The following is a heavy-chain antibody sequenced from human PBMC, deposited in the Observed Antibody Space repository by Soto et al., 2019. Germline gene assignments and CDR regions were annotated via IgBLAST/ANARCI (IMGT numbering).Heavy chain of an antibody. V-gene: IGHV4-31*03. CDR3: ARGITGPTLNWFDP. Sequence: SETLSLTCTVSGGSISSGGYYWSWIRQHPGKGLEWIGYIYYSGSTYYNPSLKSRVTISVDTSKNQFSLKLSSVTAADTAVYYCARGITGPTLNWFDPWGQGTLVTVSS. D-gene: IGHD1-7*01. J-gene: IGHJ5*02. CDR1: GGSISSGGYY. CDR2: IYYSGST.